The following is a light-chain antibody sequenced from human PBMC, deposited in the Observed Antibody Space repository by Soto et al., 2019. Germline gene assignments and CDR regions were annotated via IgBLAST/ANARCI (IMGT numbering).Light chain of an antibody. CDR2: ATS. CDR1: QSISKY. Sequence: DIQMTQSPSSLSASVGDRVTITCRASQSISKYLSWFQQKPGKAPKLLIYATSSLQSGVPSRFSGSGSGTDFTLTISSQQPEEFATCYCQQSDSTPPWTFGEGTKVEIK. CDR3: QQSDSTPPWT. J-gene: IGKJ1*01. V-gene: IGKV1-39*01.